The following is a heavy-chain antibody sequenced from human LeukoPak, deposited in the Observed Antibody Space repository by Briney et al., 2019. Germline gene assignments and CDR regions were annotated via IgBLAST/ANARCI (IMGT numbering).Heavy chain of an antibody. V-gene: IGHV3-74*01. CDR3: ARYEVDYDFWSGYYTGYHYYYMDV. J-gene: IGHJ6*03. Sequence: GGPLRLSCAASGFTFSRYWMHWVRQAPGKSLVWVSRINSDGSSTSYADSVKSRFTISRDNAKNTLYLQMNSLRAEDTAVYYCARYEVDYDFWSGYYTGYHYYYMDVWGKGTTVTVSS. CDR2: INSDGSST. CDR1: GFTFSRYW. D-gene: IGHD3-3*01.